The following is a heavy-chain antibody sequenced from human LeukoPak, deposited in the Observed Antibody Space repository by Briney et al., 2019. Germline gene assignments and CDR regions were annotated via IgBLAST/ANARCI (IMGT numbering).Heavy chain of an antibody. D-gene: IGHD6-19*01. CDR1: GFTFSSYG. CDR2: ISYDGSNK. J-gene: IGHJ4*02. Sequence: GGSLRLTCAASGFTFSSYGMHWVRQAPGKGLEWVAVISYDGSNKYYPDSVKGRFTISRDDSKNTLYLQMNSLRTEDTAVYYCAKELTRPNRPVAGLNYWGQGTLVTVSS. CDR3: AKELTRPNRPVAGLNY. V-gene: IGHV3-30*18.